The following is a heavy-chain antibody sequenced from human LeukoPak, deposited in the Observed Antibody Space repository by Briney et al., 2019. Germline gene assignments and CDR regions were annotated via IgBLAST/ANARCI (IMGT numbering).Heavy chain of an antibody. J-gene: IGHJ4*02. CDR1: GGSISSHY. CDR3: ARDGYRSSWVD. D-gene: IGHD6-13*01. V-gene: IGHV4-4*07. CDR2: IYTSGST. Sequence: PSETLSLTCTVSGGSISSHYRSWIRQPAGKGLEWIGLIYTSGSTNYNPSLKSRVTMSVDTSKNQFSLKVSSVTAADTAVYYCARDGYRSSWVDWGQGTLVTVSS.